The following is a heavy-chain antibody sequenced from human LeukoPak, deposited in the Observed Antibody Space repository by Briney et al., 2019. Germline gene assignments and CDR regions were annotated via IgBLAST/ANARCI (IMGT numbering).Heavy chain of an antibody. CDR1: GFTFSSYA. CDR3: AREHWEDCGSGSYPSFDY. Sequence: GGSLRLSCAASGFTFSSYAMHWVRQAPGKGLEWVAVISYDGSNKYYADSVKGRFTISRDNSKNTLYLQMNSLRAEDTAVYYCAREHWEDCGSGSYPSFDYWGQGTLVTVSS. D-gene: IGHD3-10*01. V-gene: IGHV3-30*04. J-gene: IGHJ4*02. CDR2: ISYDGSNK.